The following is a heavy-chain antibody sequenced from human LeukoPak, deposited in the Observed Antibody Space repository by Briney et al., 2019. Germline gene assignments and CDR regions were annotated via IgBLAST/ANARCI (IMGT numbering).Heavy chain of an antibody. Sequence: GGSLRLSCAASGFTFSSYGMHWVRQAPGKGLEWVAVIWFDGSNKYYADSVKGRFTISRDNSKNTLYLQMNSLRAEDTAVYYCVRDADIVVVVAATGGFDYWGQGTLVTVSS. CDR1: GFTFSSYG. J-gene: IGHJ4*02. D-gene: IGHD2-15*01. V-gene: IGHV3-33*01. CDR3: VRDADIVVVVAATGGFDY. CDR2: IWFDGSNK.